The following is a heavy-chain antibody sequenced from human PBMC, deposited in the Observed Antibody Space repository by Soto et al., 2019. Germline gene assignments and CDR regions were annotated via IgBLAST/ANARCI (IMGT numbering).Heavy chain of an antibody. Sequence: SETLSLTCTVSGGSISSGGYYWSWIRQHPGKGLEWIGYIYYSGSTYYNPSLKSRVTISVDTSKNQFSLTLSSVTAADTAVYYCARGKLSDYVWGSYCYHFTYCGQGTVVTVSS. V-gene: IGHV4-31*03. CDR2: IYYSGST. CDR1: GGSISSGGYY. J-gene: IGHJ4*02. CDR3: ARGKLSDYVWGSYCYHFTY. D-gene: IGHD3-16*02.